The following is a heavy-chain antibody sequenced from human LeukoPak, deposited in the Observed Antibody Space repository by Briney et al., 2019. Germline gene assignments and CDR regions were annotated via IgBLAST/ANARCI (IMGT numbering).Heavy chain of an antibody. J-gene: IGHJ4*02. CDR1: GYTFNTHY. Sequence: ASVKVSCKASGYTFNTHYMHWVRQAPGQGLEWMGMFNPTGRPSYAQKFQGRVTMTRDTSTSTVYMELSSLRSEDTAVYYCARDEKTYYYGSGSYSQAPHFDYWGQGTLVTVSS. CDR3: ARDEKTYYYGSGSYSQAPHFDY. D-gene: IGHD3-10*01. V-gene: IGHV1-46*02. CDR2: FNPTGRP.